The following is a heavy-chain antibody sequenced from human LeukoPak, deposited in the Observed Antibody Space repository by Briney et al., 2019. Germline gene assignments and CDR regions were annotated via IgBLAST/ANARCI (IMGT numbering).Heavy chain of an antibody. CDR2: ISSSSSYT. Sequence: GGSLRLSCAASGFTFSDYYMSWIRQAPGKGLEWVSYISSSSSYTNYADSVKGRFTISRDNAKNSLYLQMNSLRAEDTAVYYCARPYYYGSGSYYPLDYWGQGTLVTVSS. V-gene: IGHV3-11*03. J-gene: IGHJ4*02. CDR3: ARPYYYGSGSYYPLDY. D-gene: IGHD3-10*01. CDR1: GFTFSDYY.